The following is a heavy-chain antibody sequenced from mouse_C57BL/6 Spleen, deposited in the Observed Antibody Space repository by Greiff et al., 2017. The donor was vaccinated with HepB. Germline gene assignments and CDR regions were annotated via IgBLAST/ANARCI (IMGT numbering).Heavy chain of an antibody. CDR2: IHPNSGST. D-gene: IGHD1-1*01. V-gene: IGHV1-64*01. CDR1: GYTFTSYW. CDR3: ARDGTTVVASPAWFAY. Sequence: VQLQQPGAELVKPGASVKLSCKASGYTFTSYWMHWVKQRPGQGLEWIGMIHPNSGSTNYNEKFKSKATLTVDKSSSTAYIQLSSLTSEDSAVYYCARDGTTVVASPAWFAYWGQGTLVTVSA. J-gene: IGHJ3*01.